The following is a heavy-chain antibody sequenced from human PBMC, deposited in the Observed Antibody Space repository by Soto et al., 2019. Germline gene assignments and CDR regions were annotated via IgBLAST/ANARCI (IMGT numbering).Heavy chain of an antibody. J-gene: IGHJ5*02. CDR2: IYPGDSDT. CDR3: ARPFDTSGCYDH. D-gene: IGHD6-19*01. Sequence: PGESLKISCKGSGYSFTSYWIAWVHQMPGKGLECMGIIYPGDSDTRYSPSFEGQVTISADKSINTAYLQWSSLKASDSAMYYCARPFDTSGCYDHWGQGTLVTVSS. V-gene: IGHV5-51*07. CDR1: GYSFTSYW.